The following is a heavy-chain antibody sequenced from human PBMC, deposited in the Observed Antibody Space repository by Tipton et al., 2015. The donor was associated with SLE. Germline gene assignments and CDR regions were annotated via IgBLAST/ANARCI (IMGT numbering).Heavy chain of an antibody. CDR1: GGSTTGYY. V-gene: IGHV4-59*13. J-gene: IGHJ5*02. CDR3: ARDFVCDSISCSNWFDP. D-gene: IGHD2-2*01. CDR2: IFYSGST. Sequence: TLSLTCTVSGGSTTGYYWNWIRQPPGKGLEWIGYIFYSGSTNYNPSLKSRVTISIDRSKNQFSLRLSSVTAADTAVYYCARDFVCDSISCSNWFDPWGQGTLVTVSS.